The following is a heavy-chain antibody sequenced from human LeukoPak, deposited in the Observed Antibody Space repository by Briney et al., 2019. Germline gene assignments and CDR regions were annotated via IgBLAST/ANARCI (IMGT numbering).Heavy chain of an antibody. V-gene: IGHV3-30-3*01. CDR3: ARVAHAFDI. CDR2: ISYDGSNK. CDR1: GFTFSSYA. Sequence: GGSLRLSCAASGFTFSSYAMHWVRQAPGKGLEWVAVISYDGSNKYYADSVKGRFTISRDNSKNTLYLQMNSLRAEDTAVYYCARVAHAFDIWGQGTMVTVSS. J-gene: IGHJ3*02.